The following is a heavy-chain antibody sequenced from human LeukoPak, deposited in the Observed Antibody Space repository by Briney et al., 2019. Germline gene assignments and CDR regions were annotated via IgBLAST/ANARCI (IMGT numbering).Heavy chain of an antibody. CDR1: GNYW. CDR2: INGDGSWT. J-gene: IGHJ4*02. D-gene: IGHD2-15*01. Sequence: NPGGSLRLSCAASGNYWMHWVRQAPGKGLVWVSHINGDGSWTTYADSVKGRFTISKDNAKNTVYLQMNNLRAEYTAVYYCVSFCETYWGRGTLVTVSS. V-gene: IGHV3-74*01. CDR3: VSFCETY.